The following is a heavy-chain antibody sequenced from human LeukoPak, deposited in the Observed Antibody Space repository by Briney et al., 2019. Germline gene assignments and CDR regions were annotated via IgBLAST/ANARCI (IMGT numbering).Heavy chain of an antibody. CDR2: IYYSGST. V-gene: IGHV4-59*08. J-gene: IGHJ5*02. CDR3: ARYGSGLYNWFDP. D-gene: IGHD3-10*01. CDR1: GGSISSYY. Sequence: SETLSLTCTVSGGSISSYYWSWIRQPPGKGLEWIGYIYYSGSTNYNPPLKSRVTISVDTSKNQFSLKLSSVTAADTAVYYCARYGSGLYNWFDPWGQGTLVTVSS.